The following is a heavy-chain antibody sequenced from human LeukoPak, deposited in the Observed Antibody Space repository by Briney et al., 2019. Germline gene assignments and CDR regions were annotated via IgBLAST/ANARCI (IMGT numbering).Heavy chain of an antibody. CDR2: IKQDGSEK. CDR3: ATERESCSSSNCASAFDI. Sequence: PGGSLRLSCAASGFTFSSYWMSWVRQAPGKGLEWVANIKQDGSEKYYVDSVKGRFTISRDNAKNSLYLQMNSLRAEDTAVYYCATERESCSSSNCASAFDIWGRGTMVTVSS. J-gene: IGHJ3*02. V-gene: IGHV3-7*01. D-gene: IGHD2-2*01. CDR1: GFTFSSYW.